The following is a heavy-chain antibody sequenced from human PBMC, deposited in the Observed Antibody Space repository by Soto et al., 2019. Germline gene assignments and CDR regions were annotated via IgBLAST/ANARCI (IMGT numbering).Heavy chain of an antibody. V-gene: IGHV3-9*01. J-gene: IGHJ6*03. CDR1: GFTFDDYA. CDR2: ISWNSGSI. Sequence: GGSLRLSCAASGFTFDDYAMHWVRQAPGKGLEWVSGISWNSGSIGYADSVKGRFTISRDNAKNSLYLQMNSLRAEDTALYYCAKDGMVRGGDYYYYMDVWGKGTTVTVSS. CDR3: AKDGMVRGGDYYYYMDV. D-gene: IGHD3-10*01.